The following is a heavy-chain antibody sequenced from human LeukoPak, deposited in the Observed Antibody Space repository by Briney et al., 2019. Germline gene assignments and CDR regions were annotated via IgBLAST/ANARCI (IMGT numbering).Heavy chain of an antibody. D-gene: IGHD5-18*01. J-gene: IGHJ4*02. Sequence: GGSLRLSCAASGFTFSSYGMHWVRQAPGKGLEWVAFIRYDGSNKYYADSVKGRFTISRDNSKNTLYLQMNSLRAEDTAVYYCAKDASRGYSYGCELDYWGQGTLVTVSS. CDR2: IRYDGSNK. CDR3: AKDASRGYSYGCELDY. V-gene: IGHV3-30*02. CDR1: GFTFSSYG.